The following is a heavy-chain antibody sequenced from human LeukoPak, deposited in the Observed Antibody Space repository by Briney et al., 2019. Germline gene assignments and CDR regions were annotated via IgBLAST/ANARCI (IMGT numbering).Heavy chain of an antibody. CDR1: GYTFTSYA. D-gene: IGHD3-22*01. CDR3: ARDAIQYDSSGPFDY. J-gene: IGHJ4*02. V-gene: IGHV1-3*03. Sequence: GASVKVSCKASGYTFTSYAMHWVRQAPGQRLEWMGWINAGNGNTKYSQEFQGRVTITRDTSASTAYMELSSLRSDDMAVYYCARDAIQYDSSGPFDYWGQGTLVTVSS. CDR2: INAGNGNT.